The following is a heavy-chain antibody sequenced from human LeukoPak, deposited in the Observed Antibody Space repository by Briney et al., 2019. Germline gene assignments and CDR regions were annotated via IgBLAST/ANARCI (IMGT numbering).Heavy chain of an antibody. D-gene: IGHD2-21*01. J-gene: IGHJ6*03. CDR2: IKQDGSEK. CDR3: AKDFALSYYYYYMDV. CDR1: GFTFSSYW. Sequence: GGSLRLSCAASGFTFSSYWMSWVRQAPGKGLEWVANIKQDGSEKYYVDSVKGRFTISRDNSKNTLYLQMNSLRAEDTAVYYCAKDFALSYYYYYMDVWGKGTTVTISS. V-gene: IGHV3-7*01.